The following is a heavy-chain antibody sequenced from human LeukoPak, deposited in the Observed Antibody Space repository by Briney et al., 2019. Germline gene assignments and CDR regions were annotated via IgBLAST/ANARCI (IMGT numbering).Heavy chain of an antibody. CDR3: AREGSGYTSSYNDAFDL. CDR1: GFSVRSNY. J-gene: IGHJ3*01. D-gene: IGHD5-12*01. V-gene: IGHV3-53*01. Sequence: GGSLRLSCAASGFSVRSNYMSWVRQAPGKGLEWVSVIKSDGVARYADSVKGRFTISRDSSKNAVYLQMSSLRGEDTAVYYCAREGSGYTSSYNDAFDLWGQGTMVTVSS. CDR2: IKSDGVA.